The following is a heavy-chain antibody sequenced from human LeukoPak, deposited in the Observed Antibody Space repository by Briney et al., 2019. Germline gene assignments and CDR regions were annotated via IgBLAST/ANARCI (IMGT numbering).Heavy chain of an antibody. CDR3: ARMRDIAVAGDFDY. V-gene: IGHV2-70*11. CDR2: IDWDDDK. D-gene: IGHD6-19*01. Sequence: SGPTLVHPTQTLTLTCTFSGFSLRTSGMCASWIRQPPGKALEWLARIDWDDDKYYRTSLKTRLTISKDTSKNQVVLTMTNMDPVDTATYYCARMRDIAVAGDFDYWGQGTLVTVSS. CDR1: GFSLRTSGMC. J-gene: IGHJ4*02.